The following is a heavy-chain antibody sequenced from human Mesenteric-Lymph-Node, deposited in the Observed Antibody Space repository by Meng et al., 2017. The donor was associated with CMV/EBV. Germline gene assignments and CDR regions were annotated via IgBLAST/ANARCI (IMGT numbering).Heavy chain of an antibody. J-gene: IGHJ4*02. CDR3: ARNHQWTTIVGALIIDYFDQ. V-gene: IGHV3-21*04. D-gene: IGHD3-3*01. Sequence: GESLKISCAASGFTFSSYSMNWVRQAPGRGLEWVSVISRTGGTIFYADSLQGRFAISRDNAKSSLYLQMNSLRAEDTAVYYCARNHQWTTIVGALIIDYFDQWGQGTLVTVSS. CDR2: ISRTGGTI. CDR1: GFTFSSYS.